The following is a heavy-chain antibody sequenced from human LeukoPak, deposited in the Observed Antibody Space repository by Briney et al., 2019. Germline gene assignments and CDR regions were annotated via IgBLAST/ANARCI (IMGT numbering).Heavy chain of an antibody. CDR2: IKQDGSEK. J-gene: IGHJ4*02. V-gene: IGHV3-7*01. CDR3: VRNGGSFDY. Sequence: PGGSLRLSCAASGFTFTNHWMSWVRQAPGKGLEWVANIKQDGSEKYYVDSAKGRFTISRDNAKSSLNLQMNSLRAEDTAVYYCVRNGGSFDYWGQGTLVTVSS. D-gene: IGHD3-10*01. CDR1: GFTFTNHW.